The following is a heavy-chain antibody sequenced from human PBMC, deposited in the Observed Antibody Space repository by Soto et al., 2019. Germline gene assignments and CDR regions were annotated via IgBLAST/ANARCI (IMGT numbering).Heavy chain of an antibody. Sequence: QLHLQESGSGLVKPSQTLSLTCAVSGGSISSGGYSWSWIRQPPGKGLEWIGYIYHSGRTYYIPSLKSRVTISVDRSKNQFSLKLSSVTAADTAVYYCARLSGDYGAYYFDYWGQGTLVTVSS. J-gene: IGHJ4*02. CDR2: IYHSGRT. CDR3: ARLSGDYGAYYFDY. V-gene: IGHV4-30-2*01. CDR1: GGSISSGGYS. D-gene: IGHD4-17*01.